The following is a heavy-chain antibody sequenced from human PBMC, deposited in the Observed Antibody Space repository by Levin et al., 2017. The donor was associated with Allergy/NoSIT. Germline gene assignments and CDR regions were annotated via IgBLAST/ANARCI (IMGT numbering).Heavy chain of an antibody. J-gene: IGHJ4*02. V-gene: IGHV3-48*02. CDR2: ISSSSSTI. Sequence: GGSLRLSCAASGFTFSSYSMNWVRQAPGKGLEWVSYISSSSSTIYYGDSVKGRFTISRDNAKNSLYLQMTSLRDEDTAVYYCARDGYYYGSVTDYWGQGTLVTVSS. CDR1: GFTFSSYS. D-gene: IGHD3-10*01. CDR3: ARDGYYYGSVTDY.